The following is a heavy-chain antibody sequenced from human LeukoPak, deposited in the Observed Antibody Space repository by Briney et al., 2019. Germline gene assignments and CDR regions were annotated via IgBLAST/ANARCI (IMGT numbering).Heavy chain of an antibody. D-gene: IGHD6-19*01. CDR1: GYTFTGYY. CDR3: AREPGIAVAMNWFDP. V-gene: IGHV1-2*02. CDR2: INPNSGGT. J-gene: IGHJ5*02. Sequence: ASVKVSCKASGYTFTGYYMHWVRQAPGQGLEWMGWINPNSGGTNYAQKFQGRVTMTRDTSISTAYMELSRLRSDDTAVYYCAREPGIAVAMNWFDPWGPGNPGHRLL.